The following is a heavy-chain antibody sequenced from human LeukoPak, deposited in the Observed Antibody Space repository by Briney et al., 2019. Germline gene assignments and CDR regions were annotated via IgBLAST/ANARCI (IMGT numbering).Heavy chain of an antibody. CDR2: INHSGST. V-gene: IGHV4-34*01. Sequence: SETLSLTCAVYGGSFSGYYWSWIRQPPGKGLEWIGEINHSGSTNYNPSLKSRVTISVDTSKNQFSQKLSSVTAADTAVYYCAGTYYYDSSGYDIDYWGQGTLVTVSS. CDR1: GGSFSGYY. D-gene: IGHD3-22*01. J-gene: IGHJ4*02. CDR3: AGTYYYDSSGYDIDY.